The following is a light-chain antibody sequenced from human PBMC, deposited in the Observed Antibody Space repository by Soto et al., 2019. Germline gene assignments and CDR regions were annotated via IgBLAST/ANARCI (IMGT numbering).Light chain of an antibody. J-gene: IGKJ2*01. CDR2: KAS. V-gene: IGKV1-5*03. CDR1: QSISSW. Sequence: DIPMTQSPATLSASVGDRVTITCRASQSISSWLAWYQQKPGRAPNLLIYKASSLETGVPSRFSGSGSGTEFTLTITSLQPDDFETYYCQHYDSYPYTFGQGTKLEIK. CDR3: QHYDSYPYT.